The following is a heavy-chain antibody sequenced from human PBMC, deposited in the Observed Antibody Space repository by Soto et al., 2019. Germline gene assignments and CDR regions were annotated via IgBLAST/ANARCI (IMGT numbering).Heavy chain of an antibody. Sequence: ASVKGSCKASGYTFTGYYMHWVRQAPGQGLEWMGWINPNSGGTGYAQKFQGRVTMTRDTSISTAYMELSSLRSEDTAVYYCAYLATVYCSSTSCYGEAFEIWGQGTMVSVSS. D-gene: IGHD2-2*01. J-gene: IGHJ3*02. V-gene: IGHV1-2*02. CDR3: AYLATVYCSSTSCYGEAFEI. CDR2: INPNSGGT. CDR1: GYTFTGYY.